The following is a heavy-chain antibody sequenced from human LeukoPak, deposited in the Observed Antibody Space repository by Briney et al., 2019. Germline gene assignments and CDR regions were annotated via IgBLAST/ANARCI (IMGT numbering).Heavy chain of an antibody. D-gene: IGHD3-16*01. Sequence: SETLSLTCAVYGGSFSGYYWSWIRQPPGKGMEWIGEINHSGSTNYNPSLKSRVTISVDTSKNQFSLKLSSVTAADTAVYYCARGLGLDYWGQGTLVTVSS. CDR1: GGSFSGYY. V-gene: IGHV4-34*01. J-gene: IGHJ4*02. CDR2: INHSGST. CDR3: ARGLGLDY.